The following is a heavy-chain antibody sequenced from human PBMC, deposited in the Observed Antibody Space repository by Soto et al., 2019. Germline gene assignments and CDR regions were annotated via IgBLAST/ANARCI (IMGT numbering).Heavy chain of an antibody. V-gene: IGHV3-23*01. D-gene: IGHD6-13*01. Sequence: PGGSLRLSCAASGFTFSSYAMSWVRQAPGKGLEWVSAISGSGGSTYYADSVKGRLTISRDNSKNTLYLQMNSLRAEDTAVYYCAKGRKYSSSWSNNWFDPWGQGTLVTSPQ. J-gene: IGHJ5*02. CDR3: AKGRKYSSSWSNNWFDP. CDR1: GFTFSSYA. CDR2: ISGSGGST.